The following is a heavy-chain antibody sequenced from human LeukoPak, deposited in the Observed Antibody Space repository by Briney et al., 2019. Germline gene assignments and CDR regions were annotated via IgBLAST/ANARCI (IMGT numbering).Heavy chain of an antibody. Sequence: PSETLSLTCAVYGGSFSGYYWSWIRQPPGKGLEWIGEINHSGSTNYNPSLESRVTISVDTSKNQFSQKLSSVTAADTAVYYCARAQRGYCSSTSCYYAWFDPWGQGTLVTVSS. CDR3: ARAQRGYCSSTSCYYAWFDP. D-gene: IGHD2-2*01. J-gene: IGHJ5*02. V-gene: IGHV4-34*01. CDR2: INHSGST. CDR1: GGSFSGYY.